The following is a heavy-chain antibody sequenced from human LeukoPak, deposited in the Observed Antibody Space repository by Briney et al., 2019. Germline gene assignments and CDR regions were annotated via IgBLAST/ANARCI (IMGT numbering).Heavy chain of an antibody. CDR1: GFTFSSYA. J-gene: IGHJ5*02. V-gene: IGHV3-33*08. CDR2: IWYDGSNK. CDR3: ARAKETAAAGPNNWFDP. D-gene: IGHD6-13*01. Sequence: GGSLRLSCAASGFTFSSYAMHWVRQAPGKGLEWVAVIWYDGSNKYYADSVKGRFTISRDNSKNTLYLQMNSLRAEDTAVYYCARAKETAAAGPNNWFDPWGQGTLVTVS.